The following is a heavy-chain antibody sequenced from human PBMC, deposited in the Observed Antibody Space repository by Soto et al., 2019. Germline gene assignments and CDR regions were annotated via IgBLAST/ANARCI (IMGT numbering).Heavy chain of an antibody. D-gene: IGHD6-6*01. V-gene: IGHV4-59*01. CDR3: ARGARGSYYYYYGMEV. Sequence: PSETLSLTCTVSGGSISTFYWSWIRQPPGKGLERIGYANYNGITDYNPSLKSRVTISVDTPRNQFSLRLRSVTAADTAVYYCARGARGSYYYYYGMEVWGQGTTVTVSS. CDR1: GGSISTFY. CDR2: ANYNGIT. J-gene: IGHJ6*02.